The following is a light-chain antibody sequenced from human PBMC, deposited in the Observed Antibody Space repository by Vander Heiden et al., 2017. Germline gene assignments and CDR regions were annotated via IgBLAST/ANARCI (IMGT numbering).Light chain of an antibody. CDR2: GAS. CDR1: QSVSSRY. CDR3: QQYGSSPPIT. V-gene: IGKV3-20*01. Sequence: EIVLTQSPGTLSLSPEERATLSCMASQSVSSRYLAWYQQKPGQAPRLLIYGASSRATGIPDRFSGSGAGTDFTLTISRLEPEDFAVYYCQQYGSSPPITFGQGTRLEIK. J-gene: IGKJ5*01.